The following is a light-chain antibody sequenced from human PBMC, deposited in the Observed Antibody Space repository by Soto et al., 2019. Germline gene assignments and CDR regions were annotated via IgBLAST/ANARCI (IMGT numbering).Light chain of an antibody. CDR2: KAS. J-gene: IGKJ1*01. V-gene: IGKV1-5*03. CDR3: QQYDSLPWT. Sequence: DIQMTQSPSTLSASVGGRVTITCRASQSISSWLAWYQQKAGKAPKILIYKASSLESGVPSRFSGSGSGTEFTLTISSLQPDDLATYYCQQYDSLPWTFGQGTKVEVK. CDR1: QSISSW.